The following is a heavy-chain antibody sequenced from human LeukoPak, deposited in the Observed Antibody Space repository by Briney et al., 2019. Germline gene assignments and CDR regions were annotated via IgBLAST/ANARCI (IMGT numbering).Heavy chain of an antibody. CDR2: IYTSGST. CDR3: ARGGHSGWYKGYNWFDP. D-gene: IGHD6-19*01. V-gene: IGHV4-4*07. Sequence: SETLSLTCTVSGGSISSYYWSWIRQPAGKGLEWIGRIYTSGSTNYNPSLKSPVTMSVETSKNQFSLKLSSVTAADTAVYYCARGGHSGWYKGYNWFDPWGQGTLVTVSS. CDR1: GGSISSYY. J-gene: IGHJ5*02.